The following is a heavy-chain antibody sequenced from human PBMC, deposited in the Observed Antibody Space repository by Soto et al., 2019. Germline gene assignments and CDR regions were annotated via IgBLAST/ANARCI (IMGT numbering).Heavy chain of an antibody. CDR3: ARDRVRSSGQKYYYYYGMDV. CDR2: IYYSGST. J-gene: IGHJ6*02. Sequence: SETLSLTCTVSGGSISSGDYYWSWIRQPPGKGLEWIGYIYYSGSTYYNPSLKSRVTISVDTSKNQFSLKLSSVTAADTAVYYCARDRVRSSGQKYYYYYGMDVWGQGTTVTVSS. D-gene: IGHD6-6*01. CDR1: GGSISSGDYY. V-gene: IGHV4-30-4*01.